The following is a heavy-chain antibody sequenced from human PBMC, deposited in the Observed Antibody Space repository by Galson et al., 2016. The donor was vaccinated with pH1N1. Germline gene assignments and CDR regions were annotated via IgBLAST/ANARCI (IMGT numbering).Heavy chain of an antibody. D-gene: IGHD2-8*02. J-gene: IGHJ4*02. CDR3: ARDSYCAREVCYDPPL. CDR1: GFIVSRNY. V-gene: IGHV3-66*01. Sequence: SLRLSCAASGFIVSRNYVSWVRQAPGKGLEWVSVISAGEITYYTDSVKGRFTISRDNSKNTVYLQMNSLGAEDTAVYYCARDSYCAREVCYDPPLWGQGTLVTVSS. CDR2: ISAGEIT.